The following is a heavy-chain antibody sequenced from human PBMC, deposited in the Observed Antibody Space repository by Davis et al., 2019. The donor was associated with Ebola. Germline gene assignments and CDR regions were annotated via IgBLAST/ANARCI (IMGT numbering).Heavy chain of an antibody. J-gene: IGHJ4*02. D-gene: IGHD5-24*01. Sequence: GESLKISCAASGFTFSSYAMSWVRQAPGKGLEWVSAISGSGGSTYYADSVKGRFTISRDNAKNSLYLQMNSLRAEDTAVYYCARVRWLRSSYYFDYWGQGTLVTVSS. CDR2: ISGSGGST. CDR1: GFTFSSYA. CDR3: ARVRWLRSSYYFDY. V-gene: IGHV3-23*01.